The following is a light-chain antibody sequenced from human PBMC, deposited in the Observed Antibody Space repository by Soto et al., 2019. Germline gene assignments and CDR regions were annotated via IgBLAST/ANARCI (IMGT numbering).Light chain of an antibody. Sequence: EIVLTQSPGTLSLSPGERATLSCRASQSVSSSYLAWYQQKPGQAPRLLIYGASSRATGIPDRFSGSRFGTDFTLTISRLEPEDFAVYYCQQSGSSSWTFGQGTKVEIK. CDR3: QQSGSSSWT. J-gene: IGKJ1*01. CDR1: QSVSSSY. V-gene: IGKV3-20*01. CDR2: GAS.